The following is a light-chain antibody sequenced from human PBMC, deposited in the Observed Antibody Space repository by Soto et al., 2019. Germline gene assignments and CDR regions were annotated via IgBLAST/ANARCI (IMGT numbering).Light chain of an antibody. CDR1: QGIIAW. CDR3: QQDSSFWNT. CDR2: DAS. J-gene: IGKJ2*01. Sequence: DIQMTQSPSTLSASVGDRVTITCRASQGIIAWLAWYQQKPGKAPKLLIFDASTLQSGVPSRFGGSGSGTDFTLTISSRQPDDFASYYGQQDSSFWNTFGQGTKLEIK. V-gene: IGKV1-5*01.